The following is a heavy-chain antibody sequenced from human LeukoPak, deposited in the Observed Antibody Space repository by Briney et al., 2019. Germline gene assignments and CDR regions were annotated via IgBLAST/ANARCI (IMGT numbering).Heavy chain of an antibody. CDR2: IWFDGSNR. Sequence: GGSLRLSFEASGFTFRNYGMHWVRQAPGKGLEWVGVIWFDGSNRYYADSVKGRFTISRDNSKNTLYLQVNSVRAEDTAVYYCARDTSGYYDYWGQGALVTVSS. V-gene: IGHV3-33*01. J-gene: IGHJ4*02. D-gene: IGHD2-15*01. CDR1: GFTFRNYG. CDR3: ARDTSGYYDY.